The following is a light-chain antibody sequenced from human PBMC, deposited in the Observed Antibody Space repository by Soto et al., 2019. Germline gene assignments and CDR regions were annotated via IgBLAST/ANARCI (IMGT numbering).Light chain of an antibody. CDR3: GTCDSSLSAGFYV. CDR1: SSNIGNNY. J-gene: IGLJ1*01. V-gene: IGLV1-51*02. Sequence: QSVLTQPPSVSAAPGQKVTISCSGSSSNIGNNYVSWYQQLPGTAPKLLIYENNKRPSGIPDRFSGSKSGTSATLGITGPQTGDEADYYCGTCDSSLSAGFYVFGTGTKVTVL. CDR2: ENN.